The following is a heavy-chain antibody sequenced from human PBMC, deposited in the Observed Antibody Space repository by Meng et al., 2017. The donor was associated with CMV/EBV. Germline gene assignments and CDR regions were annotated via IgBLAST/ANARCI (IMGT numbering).Heavy chain of an antibody. V-gene: IGHV4-30-4*08. J-gene: IGHJ3*02. Sequence: LRLSCTVSGGSISSGDYYWSWIRQPPGKGLEWIGYIYYSGSTYYNPSIKSRVTISVDTSKNQFSLKLSSVTAADTAVYYCARGGGSSGYLDAFDIWGQGTMVTVSS. D-gene: IGHD3-22*01. CDR3: ARGGGSSGYLDAFDI. CDR2: IYYSGST. CDR1: GGSISSGDYY.